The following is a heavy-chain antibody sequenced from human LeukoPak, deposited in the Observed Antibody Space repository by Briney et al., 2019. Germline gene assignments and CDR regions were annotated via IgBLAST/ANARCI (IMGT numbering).Heavy chain of an antibody. D-gene: IGHD1-1*01. CDR3: AREGAGRNDY. V-gene: IGHV1-2*02. J-gene: IGHJ4*02. CDR1: GYTLTGYY. CDR2: INPNSGGT. Sequence: ASVKVSCKASGYTLTGYYMHWVRQAPAQGLEWMGWINPNSGGTNDAQKFQGRVTMTRDTSINTAYMELSRLESDDSAVYYCAREGAGRNDYWGQGTLVTVSS.